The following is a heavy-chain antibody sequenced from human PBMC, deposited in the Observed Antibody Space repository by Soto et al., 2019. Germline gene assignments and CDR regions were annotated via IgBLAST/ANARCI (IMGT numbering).Heavy chain of an antibody. J-gene: IGHJ4*02. CDR2: MYNTGST. CDR1: GGSISRYY. V-gene: IGHV4-59*12. D-gene: IGHD6-19*01. CDR3: VRSPGWYKIDS. Sequence: SETLSLTCTVSGGSISRYYWSWIRQPPGKGLEWIGYMYNTGSTVYNPPFKSRVTISVDKSKNQFSLKMNSMTAADTAVYFCVRSPGWYKIDSWGQGILVTVS.